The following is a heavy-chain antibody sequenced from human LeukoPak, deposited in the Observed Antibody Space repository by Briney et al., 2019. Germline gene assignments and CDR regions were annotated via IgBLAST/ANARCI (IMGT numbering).Heavy chain of an antibody. CDR2: INSDGSST. J-gene: IGHJ2*01. CDR3: ASGPYWYFDL. CDR1: GFTFSSYW. Sequence: GSLRLSCTASGFTFSSYWMHWVRQAPGKGLVWVSRINSDGSSTRYADSVKGRFTISRDNAKNTLYLQMNSLRAEDTAVYYCASGPYWYFDLWGRGTLVTVSS. V-gene: IGHV3-74*01.